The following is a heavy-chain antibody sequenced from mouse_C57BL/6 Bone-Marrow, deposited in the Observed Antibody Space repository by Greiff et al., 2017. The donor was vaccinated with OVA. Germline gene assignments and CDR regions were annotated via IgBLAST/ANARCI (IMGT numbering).Heavy chain of an antibody. CDR1: GFTFSSYA. V-gene: IGHV5-4*03. Sequence: EVNVVESGGGLVKPGGSLKLSCAASGFTFSSYAMSWVRQTPEKRLEWVATISDGGSYTYYPDNVKGRFTISRDNAKNNLYLQMSHLKSEDTAMYYCARVYDYDGLHFDYWGQGTTLTVSS. J-gene: IGHJ2*01. CDR2: ISDGGSYT. D-gene: IGHD2-4*01. CDR3: ARVYDYDGLHFDY.